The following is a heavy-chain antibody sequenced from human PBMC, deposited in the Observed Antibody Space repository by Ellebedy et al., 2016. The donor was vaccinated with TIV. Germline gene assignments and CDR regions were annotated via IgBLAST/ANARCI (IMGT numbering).Heavy chain of an antibody. D-gene: IGHD4-17*01. V-gene: IGHV3-7*01. CDR1: GFSFRSYW. Sequence: PGGSLRLSCLASGFSFRSYWMSWIRQAPGKGLEWVANIYQDGSDQYYVDSVKGRFTISRDNANKSLFLQMNNLRVEDTAVYYCARRGSYGDYAVQINSWFDTWGRGTLVTVSP. CDR3: ARRGSYGDYAVQINSWFDT. CDR2: IYQDGSDQ. J-gene: IGHJ5*02.